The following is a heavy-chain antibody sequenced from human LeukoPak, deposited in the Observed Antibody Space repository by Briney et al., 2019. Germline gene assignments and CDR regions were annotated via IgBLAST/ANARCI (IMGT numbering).Heavy chain of an antibody. V-gene: IGHV1-8*03. CDR3: ARDLANDYGDSGGPLDYYYGMDV. D-gene: IGHD4-17*01. CDR2: MNPNSGNT. CDR1: GYTFTSYD. J-gene: IGHJ6*02. Sequence: GASVKVSCKASGYTFTSYDINWVRQATGQGLEWMGWMNPNSGNTGYAQKFQGRVTITRNTSISTAYMELSSLRSEDTAVYYCARDLANDYGDSGGPLDYYYGMDVWGQGTTVTVSS.